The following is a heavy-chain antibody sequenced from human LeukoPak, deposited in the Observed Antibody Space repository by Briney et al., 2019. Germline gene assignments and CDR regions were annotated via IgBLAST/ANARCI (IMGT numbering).Heavy chain of an antibody. J-gene: IGHJ5*02. CDR3: ARERLSMVRGVIPKEAWGWFDP. CDR1: GGSFSDYY. V-gene: IGHV4-4*07. D-gene: IGHD3-10*01. Sequence: SETLSLTCSVYGGSFSDYYWSWIRQPAGKGLEWIGRIYTSGNTNYNPSLKSRATISVDTSKNQFSLELSSVTAADTAVYYCARERLSMVRGVIPKEAWGWFDPWGQGTLVTVSS. CDR2: IYTSGNT.